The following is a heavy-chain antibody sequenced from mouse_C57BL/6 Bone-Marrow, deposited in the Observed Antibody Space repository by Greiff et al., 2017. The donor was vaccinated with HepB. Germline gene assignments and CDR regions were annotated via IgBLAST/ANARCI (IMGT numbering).Heavy chain of an antibody. Sequence: VQLQQSGPELVKPGASVKISCQASGYSFTGYYMNWVKQSPEKSLEWIGEINPSTGGTTSNQKFKAKATLTVDKSAGTAYMQLKSLTSEDSAVYYCASRLAMDYWGQGTSVTVSS. J-gene: IGHJ4*01. CDR2: INPSTGGT. CDR3: ASRLAMDY. V-gene: IGHV1-42*01. CDR1: GYSFTGYY.